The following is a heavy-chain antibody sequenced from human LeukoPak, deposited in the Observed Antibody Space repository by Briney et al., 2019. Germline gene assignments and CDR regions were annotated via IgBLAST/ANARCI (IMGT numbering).Heavy chain of an antibody. CDR1: GGSISSYY. Sequence: SETLSLTCTVSGGSISSYYWSWIRQPPGKGLEWIGFIYYSGSTNYNPSLKSRVTISVDTSKNQFSMNLSSVTAADTAVYYCVSINLSGSYCILDYWGQGTLVTVSS. CDR2: IYYSGST. V-gene: IGHV4-59*08. CDR3: VSINLSGSYCILDY. J-gene: IGHJ4*02. D-gene: IGHD1-26*01.